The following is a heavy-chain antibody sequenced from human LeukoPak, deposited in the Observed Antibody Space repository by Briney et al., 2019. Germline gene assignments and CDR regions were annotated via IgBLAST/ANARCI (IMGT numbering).Heavy chain of an antibody. CDR1: GYPITSGYY. V-gene: IGHV4-38-2*02. CDR2: IYHSGST. J-gene: IGHJ6*03. D-gene: IGHD3-10*01. Sequence: PSETLSLTCTVSGYPITSGYYWGWIRQPPGKGLEWIGGIYHSGSTYYNPSLKSRVTISVDTSKNQFSLKLSSVTAADTALYYCARRFHYYMDVWGKGTTVTVSS. CDR3: ARRFHYYMDV.